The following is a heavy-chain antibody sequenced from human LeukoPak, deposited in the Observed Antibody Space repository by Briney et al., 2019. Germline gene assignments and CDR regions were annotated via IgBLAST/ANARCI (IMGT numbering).Heavy chain of an antibody. CDR2: INHSGST. CDR3: ARGRTHNPYYVGYSCGTVYFDY. CDR1: GGSFSGYY. D-gene: IGHD5-18*01. J-gene: IGHJ4*02. Sequence: PSETLSLTCAVYGGSFSGYYWSWIRQPPGKGLEWIGEINHSGSTNYNPSLKSRVTISVDTSKNQFSLKLSSVTAADTAVYYCARGRTHNPYYVGYSCGTVYFDYWGQGTLVTVSS. V-gene: IGHV4-34*01.